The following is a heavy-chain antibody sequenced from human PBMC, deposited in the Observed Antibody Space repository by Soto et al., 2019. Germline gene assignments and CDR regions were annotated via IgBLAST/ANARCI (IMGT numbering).Heavy chain of an antibody. D-gene: IGHD6-19*01. Sequence: GASLKISCKGSGYSFTSYWIGWVRQMPGKGLEWMGIIYPGDSDTRYSPSFQGQVTISADKSISTAYLQWSSLKASDTAMYYCARQKQWLVYAFDIWGQGTMVTVS. J-gene: IGHJ3*02. CDR2: IYPGDSDT. CDR3: ARQKQWLVYAFDI. V-gene: IGHV5-51*01. CDR1: GYSFTSYW.